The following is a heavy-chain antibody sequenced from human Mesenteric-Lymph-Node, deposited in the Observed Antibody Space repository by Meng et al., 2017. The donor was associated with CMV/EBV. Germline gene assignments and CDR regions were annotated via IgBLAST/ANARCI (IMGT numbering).Heavy chain of an antibody. V-gene: IGHV7-4-1*02. CDR2: INPNPGNP. J-gene: IGHJ5*02. CDR3: ARTSISCYSCWFDP. Sequence: SGYSITNYALNWVRQAPGQGLEWMGWINPNPGNPTYAQDFTGRFVFSLDTSVSTAYLQISSLKAEDTAVYYCARTSISCYSCWFDPWGQGTLVTVSS. D-gene: IGHD2-15*01. CDR1: GYSITNYA.